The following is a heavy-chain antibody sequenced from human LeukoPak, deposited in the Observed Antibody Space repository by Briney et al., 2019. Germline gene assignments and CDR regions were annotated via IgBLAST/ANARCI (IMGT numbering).Heavy chain of an antibody. CDR1: GYTFTGYY. Sequence: ASVKVSCKASGYTFTGYYMHWVRQAPGQGLEWMGRIIPNSGGTNYAQQFQGRVTMTRDTSITTAYMELSRLRSDDTAVYYCARGPTSPSSYYDFWSGYYATHPFDYWGQGTLVTVSS. D-gene: IGHD3-3*01. CDR3: ARGPTSPSSYYDFWSGYYATHPFDY. CDR2: IIPNSGGT. V-gene: IGHV1-2*06. J-gene: IGHJ4*02.